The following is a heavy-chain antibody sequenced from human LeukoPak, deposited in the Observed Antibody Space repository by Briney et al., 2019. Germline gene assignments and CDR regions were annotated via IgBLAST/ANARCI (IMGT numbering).Heavy chain of an antibody. CDR2: ISAYNGNT. CDR1: GYTFTSYG. Sequence: ASVKVSCKASGYTFTSYGISWVRQAPGQGLEWMGWISAYNGNTNYAQKLQGRVTMTTDTSTSTAYMELRSLRSDDTAVYYCARAPTTTVTTGTNDYWGRGTLVTVSS. CDR3: ARAPTTTVTTGTNDY. D-gene: IGHD4-17*01. J-gene: IGHJ4*02. V-gene: IGHV1-18*01.